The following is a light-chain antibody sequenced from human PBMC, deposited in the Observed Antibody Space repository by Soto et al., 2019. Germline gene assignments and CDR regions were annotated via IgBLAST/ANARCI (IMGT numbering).Light chain of an antibody. CDR2: ENN. CDR1: SSNIGNNY. Sequence: QSVLTQPPSVSAAPGQKVTISCSGSSSNIGNNYVSWYQQLPGTAPKLLIYENNKRPSGIPDRFSGSKSGTSATLGITGLQTWDEADYYCGSWDSSLSAVSYVFGTGTKLTVL. J-gene: IGLJ1*01. V-gene: IGLV1-51*02. CDR3: GSWDSSLSAVSYV.